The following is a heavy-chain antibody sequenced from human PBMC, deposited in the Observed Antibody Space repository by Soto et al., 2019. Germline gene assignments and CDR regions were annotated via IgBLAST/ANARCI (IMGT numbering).Heavy chain of an antibody. Sequence: QVQLVQSGAEVKKPGSSVKVSCKASGGTFSSYTISWVRQAPGQGLEWMGRIIPILGIANYAQKFQGRVTITADKSPGTADLGLSSLRSEDTAVYYCARDDSSSGQPSNYSYYGMDVWGQGTTVTVSS. J-gene: IGHJ6*02. D-gene: IGHD6-13*01. V-gene: IGHV1-69*08. CDR3: ARDDSSSGQPSNYSYYGMDV. CDR2: IIPILGIA. CDR1: GGTFSSYT.